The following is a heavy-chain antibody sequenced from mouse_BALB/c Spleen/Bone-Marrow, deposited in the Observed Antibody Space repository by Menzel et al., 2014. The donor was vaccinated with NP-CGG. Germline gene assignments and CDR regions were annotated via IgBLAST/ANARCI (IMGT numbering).Heavy chain of an antibody. CDR2: INPYNDGT. V-gene: IGHV1-14*01. J-gene: IGHJ2*01. CDR3: AKGGNYRYDFDY. Sequence: EVQLQQSGPELVRPGASVKMSCKASGYTFTSYVMHWVKQKPGQGLEWIGYINPYNDGTKYNEKFKGMATLTSDRSSSTAYMELSSLTSEDSAVYYCAKGGNYRYDFDYWGQGTTLTVSS. CDR1: GYTFTSYV. D-gene: IGHD2-14*01.